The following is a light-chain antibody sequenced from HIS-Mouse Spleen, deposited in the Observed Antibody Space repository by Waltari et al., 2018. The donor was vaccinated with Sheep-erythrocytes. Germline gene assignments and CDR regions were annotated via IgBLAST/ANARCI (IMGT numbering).Light chain of an antibody. CDR1: SSHAGCYNH. CDR2: DVS. Sequence: QSALTQPRSVSGSPGQSVPISCTGTSSHAGCYNHVSWYQQHPGKAPKLMIYDVSKRPSGVPDRFSGSKSGNTASLTISGLQAEDEADYYCCSYAGSYNHVFATGTKVTVL. CDR3: CSYAGSYNHV. J-gene: IGLJ1*01. V-gene: IGLV2-11*01.